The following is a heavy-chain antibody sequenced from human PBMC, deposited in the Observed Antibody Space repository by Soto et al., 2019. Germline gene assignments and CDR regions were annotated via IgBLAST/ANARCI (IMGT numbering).Heavy chain of an antibody. CDR2: ISSSSSTI. Sequence: GGSLRLSCAASGFTFSSYSMNWVRQAPGKGLEWVSYISSSSSTIYYADSVKGRFTISRDNAKNSLYLQMNSLRAEDTAVYYCARDRYYYGSGSYYALMNYYYYMDVWGKGTTVTVSS. CDR1: GFTFSSYS. V-gene: IGHV3-48*01. D-gene: IGHD3-10*01. J-gene: IGHJ6*03. CDR3: ARDRYYYGSGSYYALMNYYYYMDV.